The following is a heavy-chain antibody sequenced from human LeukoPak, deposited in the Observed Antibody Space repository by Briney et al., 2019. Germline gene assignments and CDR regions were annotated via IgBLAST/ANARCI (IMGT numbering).Heavy chain of an antibody. CDR1: GRTFSSYA. CDR3: ARGVDTALLPYYYYFMDV. Sequence: SVKVSCKASGRTFSSYAITWVRQAPGQGLEWMGGIIPVFGNANYAQKFQGRVTITADKSTSTAYMELSSLRSEDTAVYYCARGVDTALLPYYYYFMDVWGKGTTVTVSS. D-gene: IGHD5-18*01. J-gene: IGHJ6*03. CDR2: IIPVFGNA. V-gene: IGHV1-69*06.